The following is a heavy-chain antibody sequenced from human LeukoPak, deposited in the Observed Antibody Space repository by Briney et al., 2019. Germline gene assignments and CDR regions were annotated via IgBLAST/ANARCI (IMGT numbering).Heavy chain of an antibody. Sequence: GGSLRLSCAASGFTFSSYSMNWVRQAPGKGLEWVSSISSSSNYIYYADSVKGRFTISRDNAKNSLYLQMNSLRAEDTAVYYCARDLRSRGWYYFDYWGQGTLVTVSS. CDR1: GFTFSSYS. CDR3: ARDLRSRGWYYFDY. D-gene: IGHD6-19*01. J-gene: IGHJ4*02. V-gene: IGHV3-21*01. CDR2: ISSSSNYI.